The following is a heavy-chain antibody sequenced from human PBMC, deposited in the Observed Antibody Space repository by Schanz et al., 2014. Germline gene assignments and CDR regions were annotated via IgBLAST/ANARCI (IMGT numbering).Heavy chain of an antibody. D-gene: IGHD6-19*01. CDR3: AKMAGLDGMDV. J-gene: IGHJ6*02. V-gene: IGHV4-34*01. CDR2: INHSGST. Sequence: QVQLQQWGAGLLKPSETLSLTCAVDGGSFRGFNWNWIRQPPGKGLEWIGEINHSGSTNYNPSLKSRVTISVDTSKNQFSLKLSSVTAADTAVYYCAKMAGLDGMDVWGQGTTVTVSS. CDR1: GGSFRGFN.